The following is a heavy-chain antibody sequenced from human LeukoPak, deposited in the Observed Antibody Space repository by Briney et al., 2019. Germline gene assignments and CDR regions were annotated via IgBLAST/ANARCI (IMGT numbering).Heavy chain of an antibody. Sequence: GAPVKVSCKASGYTFTSYYMHWVRQAPGQGLEWMGIINPSGGSTSYAQKFQGRVTMTRDTSTSTVYMELSSLRSEDTAVYYCARPGYCSGGSCYSDYWGQGTLVTVSS. D-gene: IGHD2-15*01. J-gene: IGHJ4*02. CDR2: INPSGGST. V-gene: IGHV1-46*03. CDR3: ARPGYCSGGSCYSDY. CDR1: GYTFTSYY.